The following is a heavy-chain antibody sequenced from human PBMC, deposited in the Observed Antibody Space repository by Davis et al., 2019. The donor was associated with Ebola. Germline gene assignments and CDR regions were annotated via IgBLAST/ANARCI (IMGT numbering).Heavy chain of an antibody. V-gene: IGHV4-59*08. J-gene: IGHJ4*02. CDR1: GGSISSYN. CDR2: IYYSGST. D-gene: IGHD6-19*01. Sequence: SETLSLTCTVSGGSISSYNWGWIRQPPGKGLEWIGYIYYSGSTNNNPSLKSRVTISIDTSKNEFSLRLSSVTAADTAVYYCARLSSTGHLDYWGQGTLVTVSS. CDR3: ARLSSTGHLDY.